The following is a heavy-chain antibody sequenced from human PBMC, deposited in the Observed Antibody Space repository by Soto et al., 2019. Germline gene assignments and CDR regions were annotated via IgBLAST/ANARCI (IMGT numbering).Heavy chain of an antibody. Sequence: EVQLVESGGGLVQPGGSVRLSCAASGFTFSRYWMSWVRQAPEKGLEWVANIKPDGSEKYFVDSVKGRFTMSRDNAKNSLYLQMNSLRAEDTAVYYCARGDYYDTSGPFSDAFDIWGQGTMVTVSS. CDR2: IKPDGSEK. CDR3: ARGDYYDTSGPFSDAFDI. V-gene: IGHV3-7*04. J-gene: IGHJ3*02. D-gene: IGHD3-22*01. CDR1: GFTFSRYW.